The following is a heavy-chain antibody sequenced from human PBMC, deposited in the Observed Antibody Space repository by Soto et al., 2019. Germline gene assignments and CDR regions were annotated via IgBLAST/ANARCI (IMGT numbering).Heavy chain of an antibody. V-gene: IGHV4-34*01. J-gene: IGHJ4*02. CDR2: INHSGST. CDR1: GGSFSGYY. Sequence: QVQLQQWGAGLLKPSETLSLTCAVYGGSFSGYYCTWIRQPPGTGLAWIGEINHSGSTNYNPSLKSRVTISVDTSKNQFSLKLTSVTAADTAVYYCERDKITGLFDYWGQGTLVTVSS. CDR3: ERDKITGLFDY. D-gene: IGHD2-8*02.